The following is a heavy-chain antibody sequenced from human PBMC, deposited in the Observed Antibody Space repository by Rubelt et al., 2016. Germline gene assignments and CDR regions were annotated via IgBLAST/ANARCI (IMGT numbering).Heavy chain of an antibody. CDR3: ARIAAAGTGFDY. J-gene: IGHJ4*02. Sequence: QVTLRESGPALVKPTQTLTLTCPFSGLSPSPSGMCVSWIRQLPGKALEWLALIYWDDDKYYITSLKTRLTISKETSKHQVVLTRTITDPVDTATYYCARIAAAGTGFDYWGQGTLVTVSS. V-gene: IGHV2-70*01. CDR1: GLSPSPSGMC. D-gene: IGHD6-13*01. CDR2: IYWDDDK.